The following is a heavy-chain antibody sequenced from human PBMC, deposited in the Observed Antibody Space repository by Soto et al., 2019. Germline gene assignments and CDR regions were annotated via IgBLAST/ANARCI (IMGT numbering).Heavy chain of an antibody. CDR1: G. CDR2: VKQDGSET. CDR3: ASTKRGWIRLVFDF. Sequence: GGRWVSKTTGKGLEWVANVKQDGSETYYVDSVNGLFTISRDNAKNSRYLQLSCLGAEDTALFYCASTKRGWIRLVFDFWGQGTLVTVSS. D-gene: IGHD5-18*01. V-gene: IGHV3-7*01. J-gene: IGHJ4*02.